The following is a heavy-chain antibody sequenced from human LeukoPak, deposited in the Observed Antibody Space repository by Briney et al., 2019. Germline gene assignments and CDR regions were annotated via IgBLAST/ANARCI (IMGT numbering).Heavy chain of an antibody. D-gene: IGHD1-26*01. CDR2: INPNSGGT. CDR1: GYTFTGYY. CDR3: ARAHEWDLPPEGRFDY. J-gene: IGHJ4*02. Sequence: ASVKVSCKASGYTFTGYYMHWVRQAPGQGLEWMGWINPNSGGTNYAQKFQGRVTMTRDTSISIAYMELSRLRSDDTAVYYCARAHEWDLPPEGRFDYWGQGTLVTVSS. V-gene: IGHV1-2*02.